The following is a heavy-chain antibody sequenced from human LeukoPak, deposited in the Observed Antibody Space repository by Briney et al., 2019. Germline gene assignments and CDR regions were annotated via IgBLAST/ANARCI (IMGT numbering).Heavy chain of an antibody. CDR3: ARIPFVVIVVDDAFDI. CDR1: GGTFSNYA. Sequence: ASVKVSCKASGGTFSNYAISWVRQAPGQGLEWMGWINPNSGGTNYAQKFQGRVTMTRDTSISTAYMELSRLRSDDTAVYYCARIPFVVIVVDDAFDIWGQGTMVTVSS. CDR2: INPNSGGT. J-gene: IGHJ3*02. D-gene: IGHD3-22*01. V-gene: IGHV1-2*02.